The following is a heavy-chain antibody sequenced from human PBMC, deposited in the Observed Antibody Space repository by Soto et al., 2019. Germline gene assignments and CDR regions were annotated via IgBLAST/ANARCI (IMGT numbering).Heavy chain of an antibody. CDR2: ISGSGGST. Sequence: GGSLRLSCAASGFTFSSYAMSWVRQAPGKGLEWVSAISGSGGSTYYADSVKGRFTISRDNSKNTLYLQMNSLRAEDTAVYYCAPRGYYDSSGPVDYWGQGTLVTVS. D-gene: IGHD3-22*01. V-gene: IGHV3-23*01. CDR1: GFTFSSYA. CDR3: APRGYYDSSGPVDY. J-gene: IGHJ4*02.